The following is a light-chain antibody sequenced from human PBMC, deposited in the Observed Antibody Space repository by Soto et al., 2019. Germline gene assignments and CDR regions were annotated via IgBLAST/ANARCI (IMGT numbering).Light chain of an antibody. CDR2: DVS. J-gene: IGLJ3*02. CDR1: SSDVGGYNS. Sequence: QSVLTQPASVSASPGQSITISCTGTSSDVGGYNSVSWYLQHPGKAPKLMIYDVSNRPSGVSNRFSGSRSGNTASLTISGLQAEDEADYYCSSYTSSSLEVFGGGTKLTVL. CDR3: SSYTSSSLEV. V-gene: IGLV2-14*01.